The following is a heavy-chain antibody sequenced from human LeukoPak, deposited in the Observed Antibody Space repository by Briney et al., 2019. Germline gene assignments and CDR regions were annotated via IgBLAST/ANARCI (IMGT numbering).Heavy chain of an antibody. J-gene: IGHJ4*02. Sequence: SETLSLTCAVYGGSFSGYYWSWIRQPPGKGLEWIGEINHSGSTNYNPSLKSRVTISVDTSKNQFSLKLSSVTAADTAVYYCASGGVRIYFDYWGQGTLVTVSS. CDR2: INHSGST. V-gene: IGHV4-34*01. CDR1: GGSFSGYY. CDR3: ASGGVRIYFDY. D-gene: IGHD2-15*01.